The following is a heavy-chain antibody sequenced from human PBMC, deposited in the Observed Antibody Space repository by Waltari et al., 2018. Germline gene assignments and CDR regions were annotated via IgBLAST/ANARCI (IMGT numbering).Heavy chain of an antibody. CDR3: TTSLEYCSHSCYTFDS. Sequence: EVHLLESGGGLVQPGGSLRLSCPASGFVFRSPALRGVRQPPGKGLEWVSSISGSGGSTYSTDSVRGRFTISRDNSKNTLYLQMNSLRAEDTALYYCTTSLEYCSHSCYTFDSWGQGTLVTVSS. D-gene: IGHD2-15*01. V-gene: IGHV3-23*01. J-gene: IGHJ4*02. CDR1: GFVFRSPA. CDR2: ISGSGGST.